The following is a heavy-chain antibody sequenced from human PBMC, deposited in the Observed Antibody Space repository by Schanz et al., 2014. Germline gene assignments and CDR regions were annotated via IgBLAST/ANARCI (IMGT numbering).Heavy chain of an antibody. CDR3: ATTPQVAIDPLTAYLAFGP. CDR1: GGTLQSYT. V-gene: IGHV1-69*02. CDR2: SVPRLRVA. Sequence: QVQLVQSGAEVKKPGSSVKVSCKASGGTLQSYTFSWVRQAPGQGLEWMGRSVPRLRVALYAQTFRGRVTSTADSSTDAVYLEVSRTRFEASAMYYCATTPQVAIDPLTAYLAFGPGGLGTLLTVSP. J-gene: IGHJ5*02. D-gene: IGHD3-9*01.